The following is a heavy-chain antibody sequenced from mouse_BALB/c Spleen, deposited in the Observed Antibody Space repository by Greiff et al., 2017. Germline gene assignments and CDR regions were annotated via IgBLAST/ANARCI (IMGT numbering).Heavy chain of an antibody. D-gene: IGHD1-1*01. J-gene: IGHJ4*01. V-gene: IGHV14-3*02. Sequence: EVQLQQSGAELVKPGASVTLSCTASGFNIKDTYMHWVKQRPGQGLEWIGRIDPANGNTKYDPNFQGKATITADTSSNTAFLQLSSLTSDDTDVYYCSRAVRRYYYAMDYWGQGTSVTVSS. CDR3: SRAVRRYYYAMDY. CDR2: IDPANGNT. CDR1: GFNIKDTY.